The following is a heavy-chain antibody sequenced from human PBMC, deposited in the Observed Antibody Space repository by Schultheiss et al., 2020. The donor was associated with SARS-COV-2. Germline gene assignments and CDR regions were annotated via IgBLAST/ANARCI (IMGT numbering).Heavy chain of an antibody. Sequence: GGSLRLSCAASGFTFSDYYINWIRQAPGKGLEWVSYISSSGSTIYYADSVKGRFTISRDNAKNSLYLQMNSLRAEDTAVYYCARDQGDDAFDIWGQGTMVTVSS. D-gene: IGHD3-16*01. J-gene: IGHJ3*02. CDR2: ISSSGSTI. V-gene: IGHV3-11*01. CDR3: ARDQGDDAFDI. CDR1: GFTFSDYY.